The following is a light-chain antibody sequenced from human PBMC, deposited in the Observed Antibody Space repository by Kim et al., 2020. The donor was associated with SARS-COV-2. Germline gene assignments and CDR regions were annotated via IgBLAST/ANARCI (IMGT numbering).Light chain of an antibody. CDR2: QDS. CDR3: QAWDSSTVV. V-gene: IGLV3-1*01. J-gene: IGLJ2*01. CDR1: KLGDKY. Sequence: GSPGQTASSTWSGDKLGDKYACWYQQKPGQSPVLVIYQDSKRPSGIPERFSGSNSGNTATLTISGTQAMDEADYYCQAWDSSTVVFGGGTQLTVL.